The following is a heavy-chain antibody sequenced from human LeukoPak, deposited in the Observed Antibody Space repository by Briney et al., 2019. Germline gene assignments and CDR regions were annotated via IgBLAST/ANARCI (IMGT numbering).Heavy chain of an antibody. V-gene: IGHV3-23*01. D-gene: IGHD4-23*01. CDR3: AREYYGGNSGLLFDY. CDR2: ISGSGGST. Sequence: GGSLRLSCAASGFTFSSYAMSWVRQAPGKGLEWVSAISGSGGSTYYADSVKGRFTISRDNSKNTLYLQMNSLRAEDTAVYYCAREYYGGNSGLLFDYWGQGTLVTVSS. CDR1: GFTFSSYA. J-gene: IGHJ4*02.